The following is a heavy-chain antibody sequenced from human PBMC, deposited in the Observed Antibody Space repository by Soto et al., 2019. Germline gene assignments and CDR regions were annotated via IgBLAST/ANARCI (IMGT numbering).Heavy chain of an antibody. D-gene: IGHD5-18*01. CDR3: ARGRNTAMVRGLDY. V-gene: IGHV4-59*01. CDR2: IYYSGST. J-gene: IGHJ4*02. CDR1: GGSISSYY. Sequence: PSETLSLTCTVSGGSISSYYWSWIRQPPGKGLEWIGYIYYSGSTNYNPSLKSRVTISVDTSKNQFSLKLSSVTAADTAVYYCARGRNTAMVRGLDYWGQGTLVTVSS.